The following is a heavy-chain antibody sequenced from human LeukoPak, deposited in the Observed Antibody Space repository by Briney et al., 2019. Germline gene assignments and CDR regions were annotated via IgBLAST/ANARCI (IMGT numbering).Heavy chain of an antibody. CDR2: ISGSGGST. D-gene: IGHD2/OR15-2a*01. Sequence: GGSLRLPCAASGFTFSSYAMSWVRQAPGKGLEGVAAISGSGGSTYYADSVKGRFTISRDNSRNTLYLQMNGLRAEDTAVYYCARSGLSRFGFWGQGTLVTVSS. V-gene: IGHV3-23*01. CDR1: GFTFSSYA. J-gene: IGHJ4*02. CDR3: ARSGLSRFGF.